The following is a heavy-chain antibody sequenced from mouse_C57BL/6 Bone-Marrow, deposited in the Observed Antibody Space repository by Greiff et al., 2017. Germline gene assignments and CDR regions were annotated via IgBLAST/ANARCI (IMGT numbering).Heavy chain of an antibody. V-gene: IGHV1-52*01. CDR2: IDPSDSET. Sequence: QVQLKQPGAELVRPGSSVKLSCKASGYTFTSYWMHWVKQRPIQGLEWIGNIDPSDSETHYNQKFKDKAKLTVDKSSSTAYMHLSSLTSEDSAVYYCARERTYYGSSPYAMDYWGQGTSVTVSS. D-gene: IGHD1-1*01. J-gene: IGHJ4*01. CDR3: ARERTYYGSSPYAMDY. CDR1: GYTFTSYW.